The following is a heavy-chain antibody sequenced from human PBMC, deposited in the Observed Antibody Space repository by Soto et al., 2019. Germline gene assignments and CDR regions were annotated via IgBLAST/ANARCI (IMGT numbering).Heavy chain of an antibody. D-gene: IGHD5-18*01. CDR2: VFYSGSA. V-gene: IGHV4-59*12. CDR1: GGSITNYY. Sequence: PSETLSLTCTVSGGSITNYYWGWIRQPPGRGLKSIGYVFYSGSADYNPSLKSRVTISVDTSKNQFSLKLRSVTAADTAIYYCARIKRGYTFGSILDFWRRGIPVTVSS. CDR3: ARIKRGYTFGSILDF. J-gene: IGHJ4*02.